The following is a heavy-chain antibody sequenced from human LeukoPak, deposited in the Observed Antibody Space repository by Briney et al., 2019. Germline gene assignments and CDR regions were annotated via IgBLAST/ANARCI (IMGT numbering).Heavy chain of an antibody. Sequence: PGGSLRLSCAASGFTFSDYYMSWIRQAPGKGLEWVSYISSSGSTIYYADSVKGRFTISRDNAKNSLYLQMNSLRAEDTAVYYCAKDLGDIVVVPADYWGQGTLVTVSS. CDR2: ISSSGSTI. V-gene: IGHV3-11*01. CDR3: AKDLGDIVVVPADY. CDR1: GFTFSDYY. D-gene: IGHD2-2*01. J-gene: IGHJ4*02.